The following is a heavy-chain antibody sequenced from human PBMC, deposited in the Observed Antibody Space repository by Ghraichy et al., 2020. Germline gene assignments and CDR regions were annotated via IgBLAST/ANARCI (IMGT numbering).Heavy chain of an antibody. Sequence: SETLSLTCAVYGGSFSGYYWSWIRQPPGKGLEWIGEINHSGSTNYNPSLKSRVTISVDTSKNQFSLKLSSVTAADTAVYYCARARYCSGGSCYPVSRRSPKGPFDPWGQGTLVTVSS. CDR3: ARARYCSGGSCYPVSRRSPKGPFDP. CDR1: GGSFSGYY. CDR2: INHSGST. V-gene: IGHV4-34*01. J-gene: IGHJ5*02. D-gene: IGHD2-15*01.